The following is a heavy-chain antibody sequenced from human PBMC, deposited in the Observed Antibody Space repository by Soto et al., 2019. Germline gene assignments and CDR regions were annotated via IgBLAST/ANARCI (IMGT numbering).Heavy chain of an antibody. V-gene: IGHV4-59*12. Sequence: SETLSLTCTVSGGSISSYYWSWIRQPPGKGLEWIGYIYYSGSTNYNPSLKSRATISVDRSKNQFSLKLSSVTAADTAVYYCARGMTTVTTLDYWGQGTLVTVSS. J-gene: IGHJ4*02. CDR3: ARGMTTVTTLDY. CDR1: GGSISSYY. D-gene: IGHD4-4*01. CDR2: IYYSGST.